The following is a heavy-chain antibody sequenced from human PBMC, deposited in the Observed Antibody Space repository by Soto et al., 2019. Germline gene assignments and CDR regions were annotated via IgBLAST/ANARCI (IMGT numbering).Heavy chain of an antibody. V-gene: IGHV1-69*13. CDR2: VIPIFGTA. CDR1: GGTFSSYA. Sequence: EASVKVSCKASGGTFSSYAISWVRQAPGQGLEWMGGVIPIFGTANYAQKFQGRVTITADESTSTAYMELSSLRSEDTAVYYCARDPWPQDRIAVAGWFDPWGQGTLVTVSS. CDR3: ARDPWPQDRIAVAGWFDP. J-gene: IGHJ5*02. D-gene: IGHD6-19*01.